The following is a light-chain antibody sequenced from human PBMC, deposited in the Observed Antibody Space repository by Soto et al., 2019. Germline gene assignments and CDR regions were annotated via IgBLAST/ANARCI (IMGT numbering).Light chain of an antibody. V-gene: IGLV2-23*02. CDR3: CSYAGSRAPYL. Sequence: QSVLTQPASVSGSPGQSITVSCFGTSSDIEKYSLVSWYQQYPGKVPKLLISEVSKRPSGVSDRFSGSKSGNMASLTISGLHAEDEADYYCCSYAGSRAPYLFGTGTKLTVL. CDR1: SSDIEKYSL. J-gene: IGLJ1*01. CDR2: EVS.